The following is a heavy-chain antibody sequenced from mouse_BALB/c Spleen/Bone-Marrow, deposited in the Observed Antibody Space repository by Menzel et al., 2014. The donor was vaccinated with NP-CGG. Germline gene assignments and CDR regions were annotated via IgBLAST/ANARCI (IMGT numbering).Heavy chain of an antibody. J-gene: IGHJ3*01. D-gene: IGHD1-1*01. V-gene: IGHV1-80*01. CDR3: AGSTPLAY. CDR2: IYPGDDDT. Sequence: QVQLKQSGAELVRPGSSVKISCKASGYAFSRSWMNWVKQRPGQGLERIGQIYPGDDDTNYSGKFKGRATLTADKSSGTAYMQLSSLTSEDSAVYFCAGSTPLAYWGQGTLVTVSA. CDR1: GYAFSRSW.